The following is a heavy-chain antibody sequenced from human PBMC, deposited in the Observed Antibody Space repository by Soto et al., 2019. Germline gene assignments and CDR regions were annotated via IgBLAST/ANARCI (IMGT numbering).Heavy chain of an antibody. CDR3: ARDPPDLGYYDSSGYLDY. D-gene: IGHD3-22*01. CDR1: GFTFSSYS. J-gene: IGHJ4*02. CDR2: ISSSSSYI. V-gene: IGHV3-21*01. Sequence: GGSLRLSCAASGFTFSSYSMNWVRQAPGKGLEWVSSISSSSSYIYYADSVKGRFTISRDNAKNSLYLQMNSLRAEDTAVYYCARDPPDLGYYDSSGYLDYWGQGTLVTVSS.